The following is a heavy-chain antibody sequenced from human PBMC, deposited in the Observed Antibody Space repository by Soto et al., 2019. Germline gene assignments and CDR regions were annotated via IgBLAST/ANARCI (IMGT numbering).Heavy chain of an antibody. CDR3: ARDVHYDFWSGSNWFDP. Sequence: SENLSLPRTVSGGSPRSFYWSLVRQPPGKGREWIGYIYYSGSTNYNPSLKSRVTISVDTSKNQFSLKLSSVTAADTAVYYCARDVHYDFWSGSNWFDPWGQGTLVTVSS. CDR2: IYYSGST. D-gene: IGHD3-3*01. J-gene: IGHJ5*02. V-gene: IGHV4-59*01. CDR1: GGSPRSFY.